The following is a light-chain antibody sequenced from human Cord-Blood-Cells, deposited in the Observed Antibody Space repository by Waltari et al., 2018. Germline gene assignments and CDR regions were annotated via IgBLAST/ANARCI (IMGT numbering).Light chain of an antibody. CDR1: RRDVGGYNY. J-gene: IGLJ2*01. CDR2: DVS. CDR3: SSYTSSSTLVV. Sequence: QSALPQPDSVSGSPGQSITISCTGTRRDVGGYNYVSWYQQHPGKAPKLMIYDVSNRPSGVSNRFSGSKSGNTASLTISVLQAEDEADYYCSSYTSSSTLVVFGGGTKLTVL. V-gene: IGLV2-14*01.